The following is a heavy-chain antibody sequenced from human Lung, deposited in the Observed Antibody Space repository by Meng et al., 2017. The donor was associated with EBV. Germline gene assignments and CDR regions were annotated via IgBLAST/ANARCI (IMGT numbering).Heavy chain of an antibody. D-gene: IGHD3-10*02. CDR1: GWSFSGFD. J-gene: IGHJ5*02. CDR2: INHSESN. Sequence: QARLQLKGAGLSVPAECLSVTCAFYGWSFSGFDRSRIRRPPGKGLNWIREINHSESNSYNPPLKCRVTISVSTSKNQFTIILTSVTAVDTAGNYCATCAGGGFGPWGQGTLVTVSS. CDR3: ATCAGGGFGP. V-gene: IGHV4-34*01.